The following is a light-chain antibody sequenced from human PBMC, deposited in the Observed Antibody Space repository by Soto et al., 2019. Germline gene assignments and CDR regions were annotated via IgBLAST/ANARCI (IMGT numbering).Light chain of an antibody. CDR2: GAS. Sequence: EIVMTQSPATLSVSPGERATLSCRASQNIRSNLAWYQQKPGQAPRLLIYGASTRATGIPVRFSGSGSGTEFTLIISSLQSEDFAVYYGQQYNEWRTFGQGTEVEIK. V-gene: IGKV3D-15*01. CDR1: QNIRSN. J-gene: IGKJ1*01. CDR3: QQYNEWRT.